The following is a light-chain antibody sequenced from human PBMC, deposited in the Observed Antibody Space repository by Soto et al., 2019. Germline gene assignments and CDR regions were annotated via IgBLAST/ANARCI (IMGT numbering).Light chain of an antibody. CDR3: SSYRTSNTRQIV. J-gene: IGLJ1*01. Sequence: QSVLTQPASVSGSPGQSITISCTGTSSDVGGYNYVSWYQHHPGKAPKLMIYDVSNLPSGVSNCFSGSKSGNTASLSISGLQPEDEADYYCSSYRTSNTRQIVCGTGTKVTVL. CDR2: DVS. CDR1: SSDVGGYNY. V-gene: IGLV2-14*03.